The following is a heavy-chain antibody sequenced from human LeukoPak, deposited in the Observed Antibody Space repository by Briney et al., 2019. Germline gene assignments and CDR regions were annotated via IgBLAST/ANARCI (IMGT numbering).Heavy chain of an antibody. V-gene: IGHV4-59*01. J-gene: IGHJ4*02. Sequence: SETLSLTCTVSGVSISSYYWSWIRQPPGKGLEWIGDIYYSGSTTYNASFKKRLTILLGTSKNQFLLKLITVTGADTTVYYCAREVSQGGFDYWGQGSLVTVYS. CDR1: GVSISSYY. CDR2: IYYSGST. D-gene: IGHD2-8*01. CDR3: AREVSQGGFDY.